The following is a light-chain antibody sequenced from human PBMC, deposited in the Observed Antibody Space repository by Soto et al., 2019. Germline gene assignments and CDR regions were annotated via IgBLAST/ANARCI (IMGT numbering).Light chain of an antibody. CDR1: LSVSSS. V-gene: IGKV3-15*01. CDR2: GAS. Sequence: ETVMTRSPATMSVSPGVRATLSCRASLSVSSSLAWYQQKPGQAPRLLIYGASTSATGIPAKFSGCGSGTEFTLTISILQPDDFATYYCQHYNSYSEAVGPGTKGEIK. J-gene: IGKJ1*01. CDR3: QHYNSYSEA.